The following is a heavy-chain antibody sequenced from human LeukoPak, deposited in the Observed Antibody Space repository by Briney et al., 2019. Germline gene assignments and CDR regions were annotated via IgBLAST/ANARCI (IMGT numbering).Heavy chain of an antibody. D-gene: IGHD3-3*01. CDR3: ARDGAGVKGAFDI. V-gene: IGHV4-39*07. CDR1: GDSISRSTYY. Sequence: PSETLSLTCTVSGDSISRSTYYWAWIRQPPGKGLEWIGEIYHSGSTNYNPSLKSRVTISVDKSKNQFSLKLSSVTAADTAVYYCARDGAGVKGAFDIWGQGTMVTVSS. J-gene: IGHJ3*02. CDR2: IYHSGST.